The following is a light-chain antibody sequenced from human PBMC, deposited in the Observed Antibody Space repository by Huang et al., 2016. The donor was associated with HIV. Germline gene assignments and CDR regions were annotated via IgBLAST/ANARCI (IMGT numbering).Light chain of an antibody. V-gene: IGKV3-20*01. J-gene: IGKJ1*01. CDR3: QQYGTSPLT. CDR2: CAS. CDR1: ETIASNY. Sequence: EVVLTQSPGTLSLSPGKRVALSCRASETIASNYLAWYRQSPGQAPRLLSYCASNRATDTPDRFSGSGAGTDFTLTITKLEPEDSAVYYCQQYGTSPLTFGQGTRVEIK.